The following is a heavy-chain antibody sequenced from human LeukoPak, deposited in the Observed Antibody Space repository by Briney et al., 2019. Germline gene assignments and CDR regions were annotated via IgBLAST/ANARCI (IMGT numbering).Heavy chain of an antibody. D-gene: IGHD1-1*01. J-gene: IGHJ4*02. CDR3: AKDKDPWKSTSISDFDY. CDR2: IRYDGSNK. Sequence: QSGGSLRLSCAASGFTFSTYGMHWVRQAPGKGLEWVAFIRYDGSNKYYADSVKGRFTISRDNSKNTLYLQMNSLGAEDTAVYFCAKDKDPWKSTSISDFDYWGQGTLVTVSS. V-gene: IGHV3-30*02. CDR1: GFTFSTYG.